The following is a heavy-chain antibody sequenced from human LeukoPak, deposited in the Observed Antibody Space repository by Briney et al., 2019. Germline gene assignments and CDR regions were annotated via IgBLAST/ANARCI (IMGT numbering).Heavy chain of an antibody. V-gene: IGHV3-48*03. Sequence: PGGSLRLSCAASGFTFSSYEMNWVRQAPGKGLEWVSYISSRGSTIYYADSVKGRFTISRDSAKHTLYLQINSLRAEDSAVYYCAKASSSWYSDFDYWGRGTLVTVSS. CDR3: AKASSSWYSDFDY. CDR2: ISSRGSTI. J-gene: IGHJ4*02. CDR1: GFTFSSYE. D-gene: IGHD6-13*01.